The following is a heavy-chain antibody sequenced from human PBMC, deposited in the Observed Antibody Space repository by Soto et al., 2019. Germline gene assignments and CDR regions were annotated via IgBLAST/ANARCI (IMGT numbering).Heavy chain of an antibody. CDR2: ISYDGSNK. D-gene: IGHD3-22*01. CDR3: ARDLYYYDSSGYFG. V-gene: IGHV3-30-3*01. CDR1: GFTFSGYA. Sequence: QVQLVESGGGVVQPGRSLRLSCAASGFTFSGYAMHWVRQAPGKGLEWVAVISYDGSNKYYADSVKGRFTISRDNSKNTLYLQMNSLRAEDTAVYYCARDLYYYDSSGYFGWGQGTLVTVSS. J-gene: IGHJ4*02.